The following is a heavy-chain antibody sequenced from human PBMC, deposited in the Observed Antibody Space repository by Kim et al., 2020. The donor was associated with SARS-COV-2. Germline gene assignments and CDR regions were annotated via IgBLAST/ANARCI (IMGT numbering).Heavy chain of an antibody. J-gene: IGHJ6*02. CDR1: GGSISSYY. Sequence: SETLSLTCTVSGGSISSYYWSWIRQPPGKGLEWIGYIYYSGSTNYNPSLKSRVTISVDTSKNQFSLKLSSVTAADTAVYYCARAPKSDYYGSGSHYTGVYYGMDVWGQGTTVTVSS. D-gene: IGHD3-10*01. V-gene: IGHV4-59*01. CDR3: ARAPKSDYYGSGSHYTGVYYGMDV. CDR2: IYYSGST.